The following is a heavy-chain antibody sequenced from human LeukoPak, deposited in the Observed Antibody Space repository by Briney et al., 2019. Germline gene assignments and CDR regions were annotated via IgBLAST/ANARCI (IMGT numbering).Heavy chain of an antibody. CDR1: GSSVSSNYY. V-gene: IGHV4-38-2*02. D-gene: IGHD1-26*01. CDR2: IYHSGST. Sequence: PSETLSLTCTVSGSSVSSNYYWGWIRQPPGKGLEWIGSIYHSGSTYYNPSLKSRVTISVDTSKTHFPLKLTSMTAADTAVYYCDVGILRGPDYWGQGTLVTASS. J-gene: IGHJ4*02. CDR3: DVGILRGPDY.